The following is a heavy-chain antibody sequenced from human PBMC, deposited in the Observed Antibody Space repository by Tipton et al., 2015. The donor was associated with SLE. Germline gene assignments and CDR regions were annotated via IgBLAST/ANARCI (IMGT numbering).Heavy chain of an antibody. CDR2: IYTSGST. CDR1: GGSISSYY. J-gene: IGHJ3*02. V-gene: IGHV4-4*08. Sequence: LRLSCTVSGGSISSYYWSWIRQPPGKGLEWIGYIYTSGSTHYHPPLKSRVTISADTSKNQFSLKLSSVTAADTAVYYCARPYYYDSSGYYLDAFGIWGQGTMVTVAS. CDR3: ARPYYYDSSGYYLDAFGI. D-gene: IGHD3-22*01.